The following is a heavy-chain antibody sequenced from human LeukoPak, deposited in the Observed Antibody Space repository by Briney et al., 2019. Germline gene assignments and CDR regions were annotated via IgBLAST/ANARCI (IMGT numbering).Heavy chain of an antibody. D-gene: IGHD3-22*01. CDR2: INHSGST. Sequence: SETLSLTCAVYGGSFSGYYWSWIRQPPGKGLEWIGEINHSGSTNYNPSLKSRVTISVDTSKNQFSLKLTSVTAADTAVYFCARRVVTIGDDAFDIWGQGTMVTVSS. CDR1: GGSFSGYY. CDR3: ARRVVTIGDDAFDI. J-gene: IGHJ3*02. V-gene: IGHV4-34*01.